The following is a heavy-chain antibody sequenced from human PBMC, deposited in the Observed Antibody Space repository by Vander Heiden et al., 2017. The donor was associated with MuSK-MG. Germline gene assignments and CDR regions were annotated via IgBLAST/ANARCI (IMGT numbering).Heavy chain of an antibody. J-gene: IGHJ4*01. CDR1: GFSFSSYW. CDR3: ARGSDWSADY. D-gene: IGHD3-9*01. V-gene: IGHV3-7*01. CDR2: INVDGRGK. Sequence: EVQLVESGGGLVQPGGSLRLSCAASGFSFSSYWMSWVRQAPGKGLEWVANINVDGRGKDVVDSVKGRFTISRDNAKNSLHLKMNSLRAEDTAVYGGARGSDWSADYWGHGTLVTVSS.